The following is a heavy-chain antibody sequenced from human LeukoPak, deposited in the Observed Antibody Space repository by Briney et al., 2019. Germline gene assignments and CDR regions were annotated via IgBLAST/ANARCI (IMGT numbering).Heavy chain of an antibody. CDR2: ISGSGGST. J-gene: IGHJ4*02. CDR1: GVTFSSYA. CDR3: AKRLGPRAMVPQYYFDY. Sequence: PPGGSLRLSCAASGVTFSSYAMSWVRQAPGKGLEWVSAISGSGGSTYYADSVKGRFTISRDNSKNTLYLQMNSLRAEDTAVYYCAKRLGPRAMVPQYYFDYWGQGTLVTVSS. D-gene: IGHD5-18*01. V-gene: IGHV3-23*01.